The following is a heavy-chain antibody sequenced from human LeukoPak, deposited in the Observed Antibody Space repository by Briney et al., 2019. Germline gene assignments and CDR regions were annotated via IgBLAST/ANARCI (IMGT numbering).Heavy chain of an antibody. Sequence: SETLSLTCTVSGGSISSSSYYWGWIRQPLGKGLEWIGSIYYSGSTYYNPSLKSRVTISVDTSKNQFSLKLSSVTAADTAVYYCARRSYYYDSSGYYFDYWGQGTLVTVSS. J-gene: IGHJ4*02. CDR2: IYYSGST. CDR1: GGSISSSSYY. D-gene: IGHD3-22*01. CDR3: ARRSYYYDSSGYYFDY. V-gene: IGHV4-39*01.